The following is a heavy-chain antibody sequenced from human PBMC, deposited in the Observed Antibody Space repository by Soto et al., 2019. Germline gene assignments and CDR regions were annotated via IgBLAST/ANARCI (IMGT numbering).Heavy chain of an antibody. CDR2: ISPYTGNT. CDR3: VMVDNYVTPTPQDV. V-gene: IGHV1-18*01. CDR1: GYIFVNYG. J-gene: IGHJ6*02. Sequence: QVQLVQSGDEVKKPGASVKVSCKASGYIFVNYGIAWVRQAPGKGLGWMGWISPYTGNTHSATKAQGRLTMTTDTSTSTAYMDLGSLTSDDTAVYYCVMVDNYVTPTPQDVWGQGTTVTVSS. D-gene: IGHD3-16*01.